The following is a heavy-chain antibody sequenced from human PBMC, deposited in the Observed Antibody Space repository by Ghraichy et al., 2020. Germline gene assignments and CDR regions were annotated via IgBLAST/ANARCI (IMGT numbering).Heavy chain of an antibody. V-gene: IGHV4-38-2*01. CDR1: GYSISSGYY. Sequence: SETLSLTCAVSGYSISSGYYWGWIRQPPGKGLEWIGSIYHSGSTYYNPSLKSRVTISVDTSKNQFSLKLSSVTAADTAVYYCARVKVRAAGTEYYFDYWGQGTPVTVSS. CDR2: IYHSGST. J-gene: IGHJ4*02. CDR3: ARVKVRAAGTEYYFDY. D-gene: IGHD6-13*01.